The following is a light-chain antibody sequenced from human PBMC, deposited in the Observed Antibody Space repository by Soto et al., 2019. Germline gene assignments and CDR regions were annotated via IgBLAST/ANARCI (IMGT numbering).Light chain of an antibody. CDR3: QQYKDWPPLT. V-gene: IGKV3D-15*01. CDR1: QSVSTRS. CDR2: GAS. Sequence: DIVLAQSPGSLSLSPGGRATHSYRASQSVSTRSLVWYQQKPGQAPRLLVYGASTRATDIPARFSGSGSGTEFTLTISSLQSEDFAVYYGQQYKDWPPLTFGQGTRLEIK. J-gene: IGKJ5*01.